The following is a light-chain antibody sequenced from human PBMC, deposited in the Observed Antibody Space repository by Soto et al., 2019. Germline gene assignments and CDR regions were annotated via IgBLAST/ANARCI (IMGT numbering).Light chain of an antibody. V-gene: IGLV2-8*01. CDR3: SSYAGPITFYV. CDR1: SDDVGAYDY. J-gene: IGLJ1*01. Sequence: QSALTQPPSASGSPGQSVTISCTGTSDDVGAYDYVSWHQQHPGKAPKLVIYEVNKRPAGVSKRFSGSRSGDTASLTISGLQAEDEADYYCSSYAGPITFYVFGTGTKLTVL. CDR2: EVN.